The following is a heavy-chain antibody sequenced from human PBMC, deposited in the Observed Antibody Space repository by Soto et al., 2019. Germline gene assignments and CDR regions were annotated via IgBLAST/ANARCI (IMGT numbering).Heavy chain of an antibody. V-gene: IGHV4-4*07. CDR3: ARSGRGYDYVWGSYP. CDR2: IYTSGST. D-gene: IGHD3-16*01. J-gene: IGHJ5*02. CDR1: GGSISSYY. Sequence: QVQLQESGPGLVKPSETLSLTCTVSGGSISSYYWCWIRQPAGKGLEWIGRIYTSGSTNYNPSLKSRVTMSVDTSKNQCSLKLRSVTAADTAVYYCARSGRGYDYVWGSYPWGQGTLVTVSS.